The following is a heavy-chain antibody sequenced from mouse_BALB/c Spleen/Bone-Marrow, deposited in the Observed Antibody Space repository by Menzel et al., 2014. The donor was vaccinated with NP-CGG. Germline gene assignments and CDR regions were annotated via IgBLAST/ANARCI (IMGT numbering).Heavy chain of an antibody. J-gene: IGHJ2*01. V-gene: IGHV5-6-3*01. CDR1: GFTFSSYG. CDR3: ARGLGFFDY. Sequence: EVKLVESGGGLVQPGGSLKLSCAASGFTFSSYGMSWVRQTPDKRLELVATINSNGGSTYYPDSVKGRFTISRDNAKNTLYLQMSSLKSEDTAMYYCARGLGFFDYWGQGTTLTVSS. CDR2: INSNGGST. D-gene: IGHD4-1*01.